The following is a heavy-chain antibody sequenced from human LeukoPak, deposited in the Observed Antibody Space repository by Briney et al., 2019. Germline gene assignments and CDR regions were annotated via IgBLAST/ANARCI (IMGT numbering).Heavy chain of an antibody. CDR2: IYTSGST. CDR3: ARGSYYESKDAFDI. Sequence: SETLPLTCTVSGGSISSYYWSWIRQPAGKGLEWIGRIYTSGSTNYNPSLKSRVTMSVDTSKNQFSLELSSVTAADTAVYYCARGSYYESKDAFDIWGQGTMVTVSS. J-gene: IGHJ3*02. CDR1: GGSISSYY. V-gene: IGHV4-4*07. D-gene: IGHD1-26*01.